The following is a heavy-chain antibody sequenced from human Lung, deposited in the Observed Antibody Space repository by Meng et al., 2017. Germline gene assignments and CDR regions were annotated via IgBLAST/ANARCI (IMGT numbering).Heavy chain of an antibody. Sequence: QGELVLSGAEVKKPGASVKVSCKPSGYNFPDYWLHWVRRAPGQGLEWMGRIDPKSGDTHYAQRFQGRVTMTGDTSISTAYMELSGLRSDDTAMYYCARDEDISAAGKLFGDYWGQGTLVTVSS. CDR3: ARDEDISAAGKLFGDY. J-gene: IGHJ4*02. V-gene: IGHV1-2*06. CDR1: GYNFPDYW. D-gene: IGHD6-13*01. CDR2: IDPKSGDT.